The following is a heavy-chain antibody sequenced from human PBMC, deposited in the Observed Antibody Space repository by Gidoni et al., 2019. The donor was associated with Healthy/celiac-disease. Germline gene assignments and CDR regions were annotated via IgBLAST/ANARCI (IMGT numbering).Heavy chain of an antibody. Sequence: QVQLVESGGGVVQPGRSLILSCSASGFTFISYAMHWVRQAPGKGLEGVAVISYDGSNKYYADAGKGRVTISRDNSKNTLYLQMNSRRAEDTAVYYCAREDDYGSPRAYGMDVWGQGTTVTVSS. V-gene: IGHV3-30*04. CDR2: ISYDGSNK. CDR1: GFTFISYA. D-gene: IGHD4-17*01. J-gene: IGHJ6*02. CDR3: AREDDYGSPRAYGMDV.